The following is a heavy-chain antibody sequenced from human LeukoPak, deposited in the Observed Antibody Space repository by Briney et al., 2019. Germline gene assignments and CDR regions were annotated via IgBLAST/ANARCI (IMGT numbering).Heavy chain of an antibody. J-gene: IGHJ6*02. Sequence: PSETLSLTCAVYGGSFSGYYWSWIRQPPGKGLEWIGEINHSGSTNYNPSLKSRVTISVDTSKNQFSLKLSSVTAADTAVYYCARITAAAMANYYYYGMDVWGQGTTVTVSS. CDR1: GGSFSGYY. D-gene: IGHD5-18*01. CDR3: ARITAAAMANYYYYGMDV. CDR2: INHSGST. V-gene: IGHV4-34*01.